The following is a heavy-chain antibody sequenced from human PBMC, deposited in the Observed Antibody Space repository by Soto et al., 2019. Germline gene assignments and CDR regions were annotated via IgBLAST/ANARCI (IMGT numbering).Heavy chain of an antibody. CDR1: GDSMRSYC. Sequence: PAETLSLTCTVSGDSMRSYCRSWIRQPPGKGLEWIGYVYYSGGTNYNPSLKSRVTISLDTSKNHFSLNLSSVTAADTAVYYCARVLTGDQAAFDIWGQGTMVTVS. CDR3: ARVLTGDQAAFDI. CDR2: VYYSGGT. D-gene: IGHD7-27*01. V-gene: IGHV4-59*01. J-gene: IGHJ3*02.